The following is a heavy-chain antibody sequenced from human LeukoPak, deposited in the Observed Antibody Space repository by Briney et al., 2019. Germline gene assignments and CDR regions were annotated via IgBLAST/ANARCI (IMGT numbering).Heavy chain of an antibody. J-gene: IGHJ4*02. D-gene: IGHD3-22*01. V-gene: IGHV3-23*01. CDR1: GFTFSSYA. CDR2: ISSSGGTT. Sequence: GGSLRLSCAASGFTFSSYAMNWVRQAPGKGLEWVSVISSSGGTTYYSDSVKGRFIISRDNSKNTLYLQMNSLRAEDTAVYYCAKDTYYDSSGYIDYWGQGTLVTVSS. CDR3: AKDTYYDSSGYIDY.